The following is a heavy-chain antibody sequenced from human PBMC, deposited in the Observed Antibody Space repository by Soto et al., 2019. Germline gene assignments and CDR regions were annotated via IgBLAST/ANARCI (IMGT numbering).Heavy chain of an antibody. V-gene: IGHV4-59*01. D-gene: IGHD3-22*01. CDR1: GGSISSYY. J-gene: IGHJ4*02. CDR2: IYYSGST. Sequence: SETLSLTCTVSGGSISSYYWSWIRQPPGKGLEWIGYIYYSGSTNYNPSLKSRVTISVDTSKNQFSLKLSSVTAADTAVYYCARGGWGYYDSSGYYYFDYWGQGTLVTVSS. CDR3: ARGGWGYYDSSGYYYFDY.